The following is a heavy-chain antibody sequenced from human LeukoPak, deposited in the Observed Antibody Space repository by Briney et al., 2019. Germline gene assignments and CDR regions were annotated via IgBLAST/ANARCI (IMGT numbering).Heavy chain of an antibody. Sequence: ASVKFSCKASGYTFTSYYMHWVRQAPGQGLEWMGIINPSGGSTSYAQKFQGRVTMTRDTSTSTAYMELRSLRSDDTAVYYCARGTEEGEYWGQGTLVTVSS. CDR2: INPSGGST. CDR3: ARGTEEGEY. V-gene: IGHV1-46*01. J-gene: IGHJ4*02. D-gene: IGHD1-26*01. CDR1: GYTFTSYY.